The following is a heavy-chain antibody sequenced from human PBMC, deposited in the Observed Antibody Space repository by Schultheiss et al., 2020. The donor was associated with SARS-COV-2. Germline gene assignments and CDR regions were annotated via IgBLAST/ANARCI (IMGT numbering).Heavy chain of an antibody. CDR3: ARGHAGYPGYYQYYFDY. J-gene: IGHJ4*02. CDR1: GFTFSSYA. V-gene: IGHV3-30*01. CDR2: ISYDGSNK. D-gene: IGHD3-9*01. Sequence: GESLKISCAASGFTFSSYAMHWVRQAPGKGLEWVAVISYDGSNKYYADSVKGRFTISRDNSKNTLYLQMNSLRAEDTAVYYCARGHAGYPGYYQYYFDYWGQGTLVTVSS.